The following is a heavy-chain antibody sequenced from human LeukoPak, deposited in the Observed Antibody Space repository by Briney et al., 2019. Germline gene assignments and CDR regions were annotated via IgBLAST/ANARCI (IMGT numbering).Heavy chain of an antibody. D-gene: IGHD6-13*01. CDR2: ISPSGGST. CDR1: GFTFSSYA. Sequence: GGSLRLSCTASGFTFSSYAMTWVRQAPGKGLEWVSTISPSGGSTYYADSVKGRFTISRDDSKNTLYLQMNSLRAEDTAVYYCAKDSYSKGDFWGQGVLVTVSS. J-gene: IGHJ4*02. V-gene: IGHV3-23*01. CDR3: AKDSYSKGDF.